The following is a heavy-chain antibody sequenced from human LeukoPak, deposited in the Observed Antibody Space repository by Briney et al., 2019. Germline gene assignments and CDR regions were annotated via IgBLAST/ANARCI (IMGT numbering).Heavy chain of an antibody. CDR2: IYCDGSSS. CDR3: ARDAAWGVGAFDI. J-gene: IGHJ3*02. V-gene: IGHV3-74*01. D-gene: IGHD1-26*01. Sequence: GGSLRLYCAASGFTFSGYWIHWVRQAPGKGLVWVSRIYCDGSSSSYADSVKGRFTISSDKSKNTLYLQTNSLRAEDTFVYYFARDAAWGVGAFDIWGEGTMVTASS. CDR1: GFTFSGYW.